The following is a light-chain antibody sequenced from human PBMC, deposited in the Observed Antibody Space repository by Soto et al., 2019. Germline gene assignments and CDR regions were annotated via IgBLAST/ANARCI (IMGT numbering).Light chain of an antibody. CDR3: SSYTSSITLV. CDR2: EVS. CDR1: SSDVGGYNF. Sequence: QSALTQPASVSGSPGQSITISCPGTSSDVGGYNFVSWYQQHPGKAPKLMIYEVSNRPSGVSNRFSGSKSGNTASLTISGLQAEDEADYYCSSYTSSITLVFGGGTKLTVL. J-gene: IGLJ2*01. V-gene: IGLV2-14*01.